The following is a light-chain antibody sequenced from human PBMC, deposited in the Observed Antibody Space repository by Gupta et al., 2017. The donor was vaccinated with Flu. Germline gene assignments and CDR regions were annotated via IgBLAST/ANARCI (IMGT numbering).Light chain of an antibody. CDR3: DSEAGDINNWV. Sequence: VTISSTGRSSDIGGCDEVSWYQHHPGTAPKLVIDSVNKRPSGVADRFSGSKSGTSASLALTGLQAEDEADYYCDSEAGDINNWVFGGGTKLTVL. J-gene: IGLJ3*02. CDR2: SVN. V-gene: IGLV2-8*01. CDR1: SSDIGGCDE.